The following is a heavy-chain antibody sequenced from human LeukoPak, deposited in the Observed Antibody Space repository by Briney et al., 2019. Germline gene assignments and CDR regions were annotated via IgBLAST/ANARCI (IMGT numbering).Heavy chain of an antibody. CDR2: INPNSGGT. D-gene: IGHD2-21*02. CDR3: ARDRGVSPLAYCGGDCSPRFDP. J-gene: IGHJ5*02. V-gene: IGHV1-2*02. CDR1: GYTFTGYY. Sequence: ASVKVSCKASGYTFTGYYMHWVRQAPGQGLEWMGWINPNSGGTNYAQKFQGRVTMTRDTSISTAYMELSRLRSDGTAVYYCARDRGVSPLAYCGGDCSPRFDPWGQGTLVTVSS.